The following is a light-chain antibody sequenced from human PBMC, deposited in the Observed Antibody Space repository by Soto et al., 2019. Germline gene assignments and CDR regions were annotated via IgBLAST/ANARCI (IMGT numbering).Light chain of an antibody. CDR2: KAS. J-gene: IGKJ1*01. V-gene: IGKV1-5*03. Sequence: DIQMTQSPSTLSASVGDRVTITCRASQSISSWLAWYQQKPGKAPKLLIYKASSLESWVPSRFSGSGSGTEFTLTISRLQADDFATYYCQQYNSYTWTFGQGTKVQIK. CDR3: QQYNSYTWT. CDR1: QSISSW.